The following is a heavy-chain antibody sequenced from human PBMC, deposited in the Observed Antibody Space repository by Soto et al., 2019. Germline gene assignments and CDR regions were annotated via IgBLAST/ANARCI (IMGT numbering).Heavy chain of an antibody. CDR1: GGSISSYY. D-gene: IGHD2-15*01. J-gene: IGHJ6*02. CDR3: ARIPMYCSGGSCYSYGIDV. CDR2: IYTSGST. V-gene: IGHV4-4*07. Sequence: PSETLSLTCTVSGGSISSYYWSWIRQPAGKGLEWIGRIYTSGSTNYNPSLKSRVTMSVDTSKNQFSLKLGSVTAADTAGYYCARIPMYCSGGSCYSYGIDVWGQGTTVTVSS.